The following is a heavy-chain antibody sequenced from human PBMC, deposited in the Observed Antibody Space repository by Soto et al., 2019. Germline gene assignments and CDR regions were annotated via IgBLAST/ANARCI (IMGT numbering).Heavy chain of an antibody. J-gene: IGHJ4*02. D-gene: IGHD1-26*01. V-gene: IGHV1-2*02. CDR2: INPNSGGT. CDR3: ARDQGLGSSLRDF. Sequence: VSCKASGFTFSGFYLHWVRQAPGQGLEWMGWINPNSGGTRYALKFEGRVTMTRDTSIRTVYMELTRLRSDDTAFYYCARDQGLGSSLRDFWGQGTTVIVSS. CDR1: GFTFSGFY.